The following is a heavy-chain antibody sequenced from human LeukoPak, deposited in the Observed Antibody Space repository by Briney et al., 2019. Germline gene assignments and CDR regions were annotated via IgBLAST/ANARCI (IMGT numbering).Heavy chain of an antibody. V-gene: IGHV4-34*01. CDR2: INRSGST. D-gene: IGHD3-3*01. J-gene: IGHJ4*02. CDR1: GGSFSGYY. Sequence: PSETLSLTCAVYGGSFSGYYWSWIRQPPGKGLEWIGEINRSGSTNYNPSLKSRVTISVDTSKNQFSLKLSSVTAADTAVYYCARGQHVLRFLEWLSPPFGYWGQGTLVTVSS. CDR3: ARGQHVLRFLEWLSPPFGY.